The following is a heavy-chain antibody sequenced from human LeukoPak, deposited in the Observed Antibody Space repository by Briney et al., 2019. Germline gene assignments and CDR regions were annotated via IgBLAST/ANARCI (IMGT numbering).Heavy chain of an antibody. J-gene: IGHJ3*02. D-gene: IGHD2-2*01. V-gene: IGHV3-30*01. CDR2: ISYDGSNK. CDR1: GFTFSSYA. Sequence: GGSLRLSCAASGFTFSSYAMHWVRQAPGKGLEWVAVISYDGSNKYYPDSVKGRFTISRDNSKNTLYLQMNSLRAEDTAVYYCAREGAVVVPAAGAFDIWGQGTMVTVSS. CDR3: AREGAVVVPAAGAFDI.